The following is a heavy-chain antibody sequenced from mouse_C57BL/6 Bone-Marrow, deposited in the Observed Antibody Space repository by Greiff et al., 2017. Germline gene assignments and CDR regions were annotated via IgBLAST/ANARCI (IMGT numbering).Heavy chain of an antibody. CDR3: AREGDQLWLLYFDY. Sequence: VQLQQSGAELVRPGASVKLSCKASGYTFTDYYINWVKQRPGQGLEWIARIYPGSGNTYYNEKFKGKATLTAEKSSSTAYMQLSILTSEDAAVYFWAREGDQLWLLYFDYWGQGTTLTVSS. D-gene: IGHD2-2*01. CDR1: GYTFTDYY. CDR2: IYPGSGNT. J-gene: IGHJ2*01. V-gene: IGHV1-76*01.